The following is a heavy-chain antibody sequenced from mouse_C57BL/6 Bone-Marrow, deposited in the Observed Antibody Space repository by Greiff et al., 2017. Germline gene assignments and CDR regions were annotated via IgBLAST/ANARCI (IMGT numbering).Heavy chain of an antibody. D-gene: IGHD1-1*01. Sequence: EVQLVESGGGLVQPGGSLKLSCAASGFTFSDYYMYWVRQTPEKRLEWVAYISNGGGSTYYPDTVKGRFTISRDNAKNTLYLQMSRLKSEDTAMYYCARPYYGSKGDYAMDYWGQGTSVTVSS. J-gene: IGHJ4*01. CDR3: ARPYYGSKGDYAMDY. CDR1: GFTFSDYY. V-gene: IGHV5-12*01. CDR2: ISNGGGST.